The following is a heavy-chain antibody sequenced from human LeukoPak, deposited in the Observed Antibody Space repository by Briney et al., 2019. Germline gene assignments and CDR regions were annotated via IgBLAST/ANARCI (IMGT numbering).Heavy chain of an antibody. CDR3: ASERPSSSWYDY. V-gene: IGHV3-7*01. D-gene: IGHD6-13*01. Sequence: GGSLRLSCAASGFTVSSYWMTWVRQAPGKGLEWVANIKGDGSEKNYVASVKGRFTTSRDSAKNSLFLQMNSLRAEDTAVYYCASERPSSSWYDYWGQGTLVTVSS. CDR1: GFTVSSYW. J-gene: IGHJ4*02. CDR2: IKGDGSEK.